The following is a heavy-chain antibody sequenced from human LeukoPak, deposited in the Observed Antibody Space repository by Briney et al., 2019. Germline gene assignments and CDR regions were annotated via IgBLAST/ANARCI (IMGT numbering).Heavy chain of an antibody. CDR2: IYYSGST. CDR1: GGSISSYY. CDR3: VRDAGGQQWLDPDPYYYGMDV. J-gene: IGHJ6*02. D-gene: IGHD6-19*01. V-gene: IGHV4-59*01. Sequence: SETLSLTCTVSGGSISSYYWSWIRQPPGKGLEWIGYIYYSGSTNYNPSLKSRVTISVDTSKNQFSLKLSSVTAADTAVYYCVRDAGGQQWLDPDPYYYGMDVWGQGTTVTVSS.